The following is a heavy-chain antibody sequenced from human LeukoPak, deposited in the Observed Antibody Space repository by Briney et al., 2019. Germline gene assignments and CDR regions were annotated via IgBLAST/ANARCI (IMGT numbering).Heavy chain of an antibody. D-gene: IGHD3-10*01. CDR1: GDSVSGSFW. CDR3: ARASYGSGSYYEDYFYYMDV. Sequence: PSETLSLTCAVSGDSVSGSFWWSWVRQPPHKGLEWIGEIHHSGSSNYNPSLESRVIISLDGSKNLLSLELSSVTAADTAVYYCARASYGSGSYYEDYFYYMDVWGKGTTVTISS. V-gene: IGHV4-4*02. J-gene: IGHJ6*03. CDR2: IHHSGSS.